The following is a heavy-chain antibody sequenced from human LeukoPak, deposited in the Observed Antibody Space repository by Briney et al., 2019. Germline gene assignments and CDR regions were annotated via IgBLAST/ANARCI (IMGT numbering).Heavy chain of an antibody. CDR2: IKQDGSEK. CDR1: GFTFSNYW. CDR3: ARLIVGAIDY. J-gene: IGHJ4*02. Sequence: GGSLRLSCAASGFTFSNYWMSWVRQAPGKGLEWVANIKQDGSEKYYVDSVKGRFTISRDNAKNSLYLQMNSPRAEDTAMCYCARLIVGAIDYWGQGTLVTVSS. D-gene: IGHD1-26*01. V-gene: IGHV3-7*01.